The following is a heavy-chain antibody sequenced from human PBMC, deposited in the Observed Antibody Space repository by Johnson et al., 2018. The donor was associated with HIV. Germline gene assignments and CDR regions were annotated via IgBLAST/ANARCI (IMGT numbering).Heavy chain of an antibody. CDR3: TTLDAFDI. Sequence: VQLVESGGGVVRPGGSLRLSCAASGFTFDDYGMTWVRQGPGKGLEWVSGINWNGGSTGYADSVKGRFTISRDNSKNTLYLQMNSLKTEDTAVYYCTTLDAFDIWGQWTMVTVSS. D-gene: IGHD1-14*01. CDR1: GFTFDDYG. CDR2: INWNGGST. J-gene: IGHJ3*02. V-gene: IGHV3-20*04.